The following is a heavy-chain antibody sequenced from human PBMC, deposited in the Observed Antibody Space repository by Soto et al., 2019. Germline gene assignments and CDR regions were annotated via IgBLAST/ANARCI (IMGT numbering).Heavy chain of an antibody. CDR3: ARGDSSGWFYYGMDV. J-gene: IGHJ6*02. Sequence: SETLSLTCTVSGGSISSYYWSWIRQPPGKGLEWIGYIYYSGSTNYNPFLKSRVTISVDTSKNQFSLKLSSVTAADTAVYYCARGDSSGWFYYGMDVWGQGTTVTVS. V-gene: IGHV4-59*01. D-gene: IGHD6-19*01. CDR2: IYYSGST. CDR1: GGSISSYY.